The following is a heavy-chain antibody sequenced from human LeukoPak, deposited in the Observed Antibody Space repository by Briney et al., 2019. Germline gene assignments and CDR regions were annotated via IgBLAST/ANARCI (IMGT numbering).Heavy chain of an antibody. Sequence: PSQTLSLTCAVSGGSISSGGYSWSWIRQPPGKGLEWIGYIYYSGSTYYNPSLKSRVTISVDTSKNQFSLKLSSVTAVDTAVYYCARWGDNWFDPWGQGTLVTVSS. CDR3: ARWGDNWFDP. CDR1: GGSISSGGYS. V-gene: IGHV4-30-4*07. CDR2: IYYSGST. J-gene: IGHJ5*02. D-gene: IGHD3-16*01.